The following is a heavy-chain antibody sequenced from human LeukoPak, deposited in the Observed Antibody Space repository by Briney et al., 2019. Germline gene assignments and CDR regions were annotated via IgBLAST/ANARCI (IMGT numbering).Heavy chain of an antibody. CDR2: IYYSGST. CDR3: ARHHYDSSGYYGSEYFQH. J-gene: IGHJ1*01. V-gene: IGHV4-59*08. D-gene: IGHD3-22*01. Sequence: PSETLSLTCTVSGGSISSYYWSWIRQPPGKGLEWIGYIYYSGSTNYNPSLKSRVTISVDTSKNQLSLKLSSVTAADTAVYYCARHHYDSSGYYGSEYFQHWGQGTLVTVSS. CDR1: GGSISSYY.